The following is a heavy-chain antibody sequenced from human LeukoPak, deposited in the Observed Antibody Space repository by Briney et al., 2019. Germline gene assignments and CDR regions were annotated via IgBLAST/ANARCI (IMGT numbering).Heavy chain of an antibody. CDR1: GMTFSNHW. Sequence: GGSLRLSCAASGMTFSNHWMHWVRQAPGKGLVLVSLIKTDGRTTIYADSVKGRFTISRDNGKSTLYLQMNSLRAEDTAIYYCTTGPSYGYEWWGQGTVVTVSS. CDR2: IKTDGRTT. V-gene: IGHV3-74*01. D-gene: IGHD3-16*01. CDR3: TTGPSYGYEW. J-gene: IGHJ4*02.